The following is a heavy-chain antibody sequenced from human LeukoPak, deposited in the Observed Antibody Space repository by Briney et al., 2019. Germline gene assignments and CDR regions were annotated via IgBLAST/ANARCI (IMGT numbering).Heavy chain of an antibody. V-gene: IGHV3-13*01. CDR3: ARDRIEDYYDSSGYYNYYYGMDV. J-gene: IGHJ6*02. Sequence: YYADSVKGRFTISRENAKNSLYLQMNSLRAGDTAVYYCARDRIEDYYDSSGYYNYYYGMDVWGQGTTVTVSS. D-gene: IGHD3-22*01.